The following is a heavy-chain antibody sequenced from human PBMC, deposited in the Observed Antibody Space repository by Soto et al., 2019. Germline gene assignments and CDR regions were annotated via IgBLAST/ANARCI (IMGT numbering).Heavy chain of an antibody. J-gene: IGHJ6*02. V-gene: IGHV1-24*01. CDR3: ATDGGYGSGSYNSYYYGMDV. Sequence: GASVKVSCKASGGTFSSYAISWVRQAPGKGLEWMGGFDPEDGETIYAQKFQGRVTMTEDTSTDTAYMELSSLRSEDTAVYYCATDGGYGSGSYNSYYYGMDVWGQGTTVTSP. CDR1: GGTFSSYA. D-gene: IGHD3-10*01. CDR2: FDPEDGET.